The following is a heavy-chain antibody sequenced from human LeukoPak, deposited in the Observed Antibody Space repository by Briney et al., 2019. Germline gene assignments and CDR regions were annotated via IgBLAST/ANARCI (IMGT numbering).Heavy chain of an antibody. J-gene: IGHJ5*02. CDR3: ARSHWGPFGSRIANWFDP. CDR1: GYSISSGYY. D-gene: IGHD7-27*01. V-gene: IGHV4-38-2*02. Sequence: SETLSLTCTVSGYSISSGYYWGWIRQPPGKGLEWIGSIYHSGSTYYNPSLKSRVTISVDTSKNQFSLKVRSVTAADTAVYYCARSHWGPFGSRIANWFDPWGQGTLVTVSS. CDR2: IYHSGST.